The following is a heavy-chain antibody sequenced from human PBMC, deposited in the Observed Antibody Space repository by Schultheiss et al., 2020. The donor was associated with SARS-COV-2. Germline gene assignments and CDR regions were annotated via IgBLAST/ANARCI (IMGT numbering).Heavy chain of an antibody. D-gene: IGHD1-7*01. CDR3: ARAQKGITGTTSYYYGMDV. V-gene: IGHV3-66*03. Sequence: GGSLRLSCAASGFTVSSNYMNWVRQAPGKGLEWVSVIYSCGSTYYADSVKGRFTISRDNSKNTLYLQMNSLRAEDTAVYYCARAQKGITGTTSYYYGMDVWGQGTTVTVSS. J-gene: IGHJ6*02. CDR2: IYSCGST. CDR1: GFTVSSNY.